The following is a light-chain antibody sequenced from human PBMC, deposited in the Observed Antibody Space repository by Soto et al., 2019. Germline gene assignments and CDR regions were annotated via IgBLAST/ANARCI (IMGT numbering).Light chain of an antibody. V-gene: IGLV1-44*01. CDR2: SDN. Sequence: QSALTQPPSASGTPGQTVTISCSGSSSNIGTNTVIWYQQLPGAAPQLLIYSDNQRPSGVPDRFSGSKSGTSASLAISVLQAEDEADYYCAAWDVSLVVFGGGTKLTVL. J-gene: IGLJ2*01. CDR1: SSNIGTNT. CDR3: AAWDVSLVV.